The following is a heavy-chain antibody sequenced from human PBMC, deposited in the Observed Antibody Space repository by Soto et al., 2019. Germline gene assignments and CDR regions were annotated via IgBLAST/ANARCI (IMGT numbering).Heavy chain of an antibody. D-gene: IGHD2-2*01. CDR2: IYSGGST. CDR3: ARGGYCSSTSCLDY. V-gene: IGHV3-53*01. J-gene: IGHJ4*02. CDR1: GFTVSSNY. Sequence: GGSLRLSCAASGFTVSSNYMSWVRQAPGKGLEWVSVIYSGGSTYYADSVKGRFTISRDNSKNTLYLKMNSLRAEDTAVYYCARGGYCSSTSCLDYWGQGTMVTVSS.